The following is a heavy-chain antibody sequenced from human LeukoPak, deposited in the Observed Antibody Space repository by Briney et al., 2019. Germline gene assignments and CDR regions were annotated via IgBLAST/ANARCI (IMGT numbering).Heavy chain of an antibody. CDR2: INHSGST. Sequence: SETLSLTCAVYGGSFSGYYWSWIRQPPGKGLEWIGEINHSGSTNYNPSLKSRVTISVDTSKNQFSLKLSSVTAADTAVYYCARGHGVYGDYVIGSNWFDPWGQGTLVTVSS. CDR1: GGSFSGYY. V-gene: IGHV4-34*01. D-gene: IGHD4-17*01. J-gene: IGHJ5*02. CDR3: ARGHGVYGDYVIGSNWFDP.